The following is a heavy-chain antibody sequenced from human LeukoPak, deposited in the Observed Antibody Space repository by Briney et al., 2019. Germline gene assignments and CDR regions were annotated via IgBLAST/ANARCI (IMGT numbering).Heavy chain of an antibody. J-gene: IGHJ6*03. V-gene: IGHV3-48*04. CDR2: ISSGGSTI. CDR1: GFTFSSYG. Sequence: GGSLRLSCAASGFTFSSYGMNWVRQAPGKGLEWVSYISSGGSTIYYADSVKGRFTISRDNAKNSLYLQVNSLRADDTAVYYCARIGSYGSGYYHYYYMDVWGKGTTVTVSS. CDR3: ARIGSYGSGYYHYYYMDV. D-gene: IGHD3-10*01.